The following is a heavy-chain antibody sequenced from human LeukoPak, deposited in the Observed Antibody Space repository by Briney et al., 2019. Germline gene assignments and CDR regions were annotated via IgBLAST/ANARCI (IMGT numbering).Heavy chain of an antibody. CDR1: GGSIRSGDHY. CDR3: ARAHRVVGEAFDI. D-gene: IGHD2-21*01. J-gene: IGHJ3*02. Sequence: KPSETLSLTCTVSGGSIRSGDHYWGWIRQPPGKGLEWIGNIYYSGSTYYNPSLKSRVTISVDTSKNQFSLKLSSVTAADTAVYYCARAHRVVGEAFDIWGQGTMVTVSS. CDR2: IYYSGST. V-gene: IGHV4-39*07.